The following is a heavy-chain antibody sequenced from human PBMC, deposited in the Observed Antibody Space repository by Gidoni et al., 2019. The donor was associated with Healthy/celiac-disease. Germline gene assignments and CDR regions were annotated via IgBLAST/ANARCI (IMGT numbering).Heavy chain of an antibody. J-gene: IGHJ4*02. V-gene: IGHV3-21*01. CDR3: ARQTGDIVVVPAAIPDY. D-gene: IGHD2-2*01. CDR1: GFTFSSYS. CDR2: ISSSSSYI. Sequence: EVQLVESGGGLVKPGGSLRLSCAASGFTFSSYSMNWVRQAPGKGLELVSSISSSSSYIYYADSVKGRFTISRDNAKNSLYLQMNSLRAEDTAVYYCARQTGDIVVVPAAIPDYWGQGTLVTVSS.